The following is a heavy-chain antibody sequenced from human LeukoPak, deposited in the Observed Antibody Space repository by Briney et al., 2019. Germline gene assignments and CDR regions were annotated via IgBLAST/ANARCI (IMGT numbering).Heavy chain of an antibody. CDR2: IRYDGSNK. V-gene: IGHV3-30*02. CDR3: AKDATILWFGELLPSTKSYYFDY. Sequence: GGSLRLSCAASGFTFSSYGMHWVRQAPGKGLEWVAFIRYDGSNKYYADSVKGRFTISRDNSKNTLYLQMNSLRAEDTAVYYCAKDATILWFGELLPSTKSYYFDYWGQGTLVTVSS. D-gene: IGHD3-10*01. CDR1: GFTFSSYG. J-gene: IGHJ4*02.